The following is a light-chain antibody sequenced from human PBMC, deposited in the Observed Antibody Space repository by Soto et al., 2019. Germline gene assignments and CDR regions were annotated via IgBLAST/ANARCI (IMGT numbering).Light chain of an antibody. J-gene: IGKJ4*01. Sequence: EIVMTQTPLSLSVTPGQPASISCKSSQSLLHSDGKTYLYWYLQKPGQSPQLLIYEAANRFSGVXDXFSVRGSGTDFTLKISRVEAEDVGVYYCMQSKQFPLTFGGGTKVEIK. V-gene: IGKV2D-29*02. CDR2: EAA. CDR3: MQSKQFPLT. CDR1: QSLLHSDGKTY.